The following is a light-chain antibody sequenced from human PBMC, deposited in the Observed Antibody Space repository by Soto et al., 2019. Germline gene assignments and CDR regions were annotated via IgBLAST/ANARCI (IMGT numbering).Light chain of an antibody. CDR2: RNN. CDR1: SSNIGSHF. CDR3: AAWDDSLSGLCV. Sequence: QSVLTQTPSASGTPGQRVTISCSGSSSNIGSHFVYWYQQLPGTAPKLLIYRNNQRPSGVPDRFSGSKSGTSASLAISGLRSEDEADYYCAAWDDSLSGLCVSRTGTKVTDL. J-gene: IGLJ1*01. V-gene: IGLV1-47*01.